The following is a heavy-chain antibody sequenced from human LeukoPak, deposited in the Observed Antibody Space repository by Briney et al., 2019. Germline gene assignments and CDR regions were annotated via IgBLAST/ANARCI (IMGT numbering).Heavy chain of an antibody. CDR2: IIPIFGTA. V-gene: IGHV1-69*13. J-gene: IGHJ4*02. CDR1: GYTFTSYG. D-gene: IGHD5-18*01. Sequence: GASVKVSCKASGYTFTSYGISWVRQAPGQGLEWMGGIIPIFGTANYAQKFQGRATITADESTSTAYMELSSLRSEDTAVYYCARDQSDTAMGPFDYWGQGTLVTVSS. CDR3: ARDQSDTAMGPFDY.